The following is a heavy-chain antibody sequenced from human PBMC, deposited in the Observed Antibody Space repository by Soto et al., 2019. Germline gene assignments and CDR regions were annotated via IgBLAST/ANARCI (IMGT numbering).Heavy chain of an antibody. J-gene: IGHJ4*02. CDR2: ISYDGSNR. D-gene: IGHD2-15*01. V-gene: IGHV3-30*18. CDR3: AKALSGGYCSGESCSLDY. Sequence: QVQLVESGGGVVQPGRSLRLSCAASGFTFSNYGMHWVRQAPGKGLEWVAVISYDGSNRYYADSVKGRFTISRDNSKNTLDLQMNSLRPDDTAVYYCAKALSGGYCSGESCSLDYWGQGNLVTVSS. CDR1: GFTFSNYG.